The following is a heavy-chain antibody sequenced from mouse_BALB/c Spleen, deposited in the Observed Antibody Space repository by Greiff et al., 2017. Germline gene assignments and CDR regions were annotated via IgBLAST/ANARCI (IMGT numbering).Heavy chain of an antibody. Sequence: VKLMESGPSLVKPSQTLSLTCSVTGDSITSGYWNWIRKFPGNKLEYMGYISYSGSTYYNPSLKSRISITRDTSKNQYYLQLNSVTTEDTATYYCARLSPRDYAMDYWGQGTSVTVSS. CDR3: ARLSPRDYAMDY. CDR2: ISYSGST. V-gene: IGHV3-8*02. CDR1: GDSITSGY. D-gene: IGHD3-2*02. J-gene: IGHJ4*01.